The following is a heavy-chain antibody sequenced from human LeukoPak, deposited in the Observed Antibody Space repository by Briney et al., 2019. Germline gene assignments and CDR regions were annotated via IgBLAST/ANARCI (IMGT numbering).Heavy chain of an antibody. V-gene: IGHV3-23*01. CDR2: ISGRGTNA. CDR1: GFTFSSYA. D-gene: IGHD3-10*01. CDR3: ARFAAGGSYYYYMDV. Sequence: PGGSLRLSCVASGFTFSSYAMTWVRQAPGKGLEWVSHISGRGTNADYADSVEGRFTISRDNSKNSLYLQMHSLRADDTAVYYCARFAAGGSYYYYMDVWGKATTLTVSS. J-gene: IGHJ6*03.